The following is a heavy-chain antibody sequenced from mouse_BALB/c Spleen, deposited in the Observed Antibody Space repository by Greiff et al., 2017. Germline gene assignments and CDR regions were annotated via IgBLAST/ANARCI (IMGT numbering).Heavy chain of an antibody. V-gene: IGHV3-2*02. Sequence: EVKLVESGPGLVKPSQSLSLTCTVTGYSITSDYAWNWIRQFPGNKLEWMGYISYSGSTSYNPSLKSRISITRDTSKNQFFLQLNSVTTEDTATYYCARETDGFAYWGQGTLVTVSA. D-gene: IGHD2-3*01. CDR2: ISYSGST. CDR1: GYSITSDYA. CDR3: ARETDGFAY. J-gene: IGHJ3*01.